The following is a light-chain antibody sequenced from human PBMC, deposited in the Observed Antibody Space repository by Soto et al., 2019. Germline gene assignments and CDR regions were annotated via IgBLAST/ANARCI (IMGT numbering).Light chain of an antibody. CDR2: STN. CDR1: SGSVSTNYY. V-gene: IGLV8-61*01. Sequence: QTVVTQEPSFSVSPGGTVTLTCGLSSGSVSTNYYPSWYQQTPGQGPRTLIYSTNIRSSGVPDRFSGSILGNKAALTITGAQADDESGYFCVLYMGSGIAPVFGGGTKLTVL. J-gene: IGLJ3*02. CDR3: VLYMGSGIAPV.